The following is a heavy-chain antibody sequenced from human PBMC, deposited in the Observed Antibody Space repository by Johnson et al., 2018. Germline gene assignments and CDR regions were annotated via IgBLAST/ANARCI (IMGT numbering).Heavy chain of an antibody. CDR1: GFTFSSYA. CDR2: ISYDGSNK. Sequence: VQLVESGGGVVQPGRSLRLSCAASGFTFSSYAMHWVRQAPGKGLEWVAVISYDGSNKYYADSVKGRFTISRDNSKNPLYLQMNSLRAEDTGVYYCARDWGGSGSYLFAFDIWGQGTMVTVSS. CDR3: ARDWGGSGSYLFAFDI. D-gene: IGHD1-26*01. J-gene: IGHJ3*02. V-gene: IGHV3-30-3*01.